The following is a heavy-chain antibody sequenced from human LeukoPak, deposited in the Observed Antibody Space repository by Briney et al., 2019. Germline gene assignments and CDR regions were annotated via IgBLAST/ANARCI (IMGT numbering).Heavy chain of an antibody. V-gene: IGHV3-48*01. CDR2: ISSSSATI. CDR3: ASLYGSGPNWFDP. CDR1: GFTSSSYA. D-gene: IGHD3-10*01. J-gene: IGHJ5*02. Sequence: GGSLRLSCAASGFTSSSYAMSWVRQAPGKGLEWVSYISSSSATIYYADSVKGRFTISRDNAKNSLHLQMNSLRAEDTAVYYCASLYGSGPNWFDPWGQGTLVTVSS.